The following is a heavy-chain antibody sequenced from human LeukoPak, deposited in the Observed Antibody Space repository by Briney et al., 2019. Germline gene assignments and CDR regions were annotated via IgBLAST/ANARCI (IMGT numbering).Heavy chain of an antibody. Sequence: GGSLRLSCAVSGFIFSDYWMSWVRQAPGKGLEWVANIKQDGSEKYYVDSVKGRFTISRDNAKNSLYLQMNSLRAEDTAVYYCASFDWNYFDYWGQGTLVTVSS. J-gene: IGHJ4*02. CDR3: ASFDWNYFDY. CDR2: IKQDGSEK. D-gene: IGHD3-9*01. CDR1: GFIFSDYW. V-gene: IGHV3-7*01.